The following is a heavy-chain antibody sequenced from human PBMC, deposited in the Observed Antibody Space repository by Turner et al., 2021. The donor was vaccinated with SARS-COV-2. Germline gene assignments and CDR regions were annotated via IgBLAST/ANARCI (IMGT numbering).Heavy chain of an antibody. CDR1: GYRLTVSF. J-gene: IGHJ4*02. CDR3: ATLVSRGQFDY. D-gene: IGHD2-8*01. V-gene: IGHV1-69-2*01. Sequence: DAQLVQSGSEVKTPGATVKLSCKISGYRLTVSFIHWVQQARGQGLEGMGLNHPRNGETKYLDRIQDSATITADKSIETVYLELRSLTSGDTAMYYCATLVSRGQFDYWGPGTLVTVSS. CDR2: NHPRNGET.